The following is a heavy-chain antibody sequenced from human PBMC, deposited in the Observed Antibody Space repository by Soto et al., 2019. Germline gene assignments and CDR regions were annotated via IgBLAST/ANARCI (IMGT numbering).Heavy chain of an antibody. V-gene: IGHV4-39*01. CDR3: ARRGHITGTTWFDP. CDR1: GGSISSSSYY. D-gene: IGHD1-7*01. Sequence: QLQLQESGPGLVKPSETLSLTCTVSGGSISSSSYYWGWIRQPPGKGLEWIGSIYYSGSTYYNPSLKSRVTISVDTSKNQFSLKLSSVTAADTAVYYCARRGHITGTTWFDPWGQGTLVTVSS. CDR2: IYYSGST. J-gene: IGHJ5*02.